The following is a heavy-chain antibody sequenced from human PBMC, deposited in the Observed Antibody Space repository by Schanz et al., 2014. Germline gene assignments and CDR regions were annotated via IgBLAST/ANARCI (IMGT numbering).Heavy chain of an antibody. CDR1: GYTFTSYY. CDR2: INPSGGST. V-gene: IGHV1-46*03. CDR3: ARDGEAAAGCDY. D-gene: IGHD6-13*01. Sequence: QLMQSGSEVRKPGASVKVSCKASGYTFTSYYMHWVRQAPGQGLEWMGIINPSGGSTSYAQKLQGRVTMTRDTSTSTVYRELSSLRSEDTAVYYCARDGEAAAGCDYWGQGTLVTVSS. J-gene: IGHJ4*02.